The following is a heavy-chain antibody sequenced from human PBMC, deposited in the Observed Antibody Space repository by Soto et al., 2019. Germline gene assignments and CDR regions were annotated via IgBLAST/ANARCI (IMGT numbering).Heavy chain of an antibody. CDR2: INPNSGGT. D-gene: IGHD6-19*01. V-gene: IGHV1-2*04. Sequence: QVQLVQSGAEVKKPGASVKVSCKASGYTFTGYYMHWVRQAPGQGLEWMGWINPNSGGTNYAQKFQGWDTMTRDTSSSTAYRELSRLKSDDTAGYYCATGHSIGWLTLPHWGQGTLVTVSS. J-gene: IGHJ4*02. CDR1: GYTFTGYY. CDR3: ATGHSIGWLTLPH.